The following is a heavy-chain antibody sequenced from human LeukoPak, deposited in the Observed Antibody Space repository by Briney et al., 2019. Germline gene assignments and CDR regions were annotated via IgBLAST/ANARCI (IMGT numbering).Heavy chain of an antibody. D-gene: IGHD5-12*01. J-gene: IGHJ6*03. V-gene: IGHV4-34*01. CDR3: ARGPFGYSGYSYYYYYMDV. Sequence: SETLSLTCAVYGGSFIGYYWSWIRQPPGKGLGWIGEINHSGSTNYNPSLKSRVTISVGTSKNQFSLKLSSVTAADTAVYYCARGPFGYSGYSYYYYYMDVWGKGTTVTVSS. CDR2: INHSGST. CDR1: GGSFIGYY.